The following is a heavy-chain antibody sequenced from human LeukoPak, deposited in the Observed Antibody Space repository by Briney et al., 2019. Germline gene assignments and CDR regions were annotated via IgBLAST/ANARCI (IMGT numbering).Heavy chain of an antibody. Sequence: SETLSLTCAVYGGSFSGYYWSWIRQPPGKGLEWIGEINHSGSTNYNPSLKSRVTISVDTSKNQFSLKLSSVTAADTAVYYCARLGYYDILTGFYYYYMDVWGKGTTVTVSS. CDR1: GGSFSGYY. CDR3: ARLGYYDILTGFYYYYMDV. D-gene: IGHD3-9*01. V-gene: IGHV4-34*01. CDR2: INHSGST. J-gene: IGHJ6*03.